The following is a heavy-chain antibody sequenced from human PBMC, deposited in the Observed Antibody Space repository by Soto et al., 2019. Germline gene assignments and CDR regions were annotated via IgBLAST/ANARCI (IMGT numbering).Heavy chain of an antibody. D-gene: IGHD5-12*01. CDR1: GYSFTGYS. CDR2: MNPNSGGT. V-gene: IGHV1-2*04. CDR3: AREVGYSGNDMGFSAAFDI. Sequence: ASVKVSCKASGYSFTGYSMHWVRQAPGQGLEWMGWMNPNSGGTNYVQKFQGWVTMTRDTYISTVYMELSRLRSDDTAVYYCAREVGYSGNDMGFSAAFDIWGQGTMVTVSS. J-gene: IGHJ3*02.